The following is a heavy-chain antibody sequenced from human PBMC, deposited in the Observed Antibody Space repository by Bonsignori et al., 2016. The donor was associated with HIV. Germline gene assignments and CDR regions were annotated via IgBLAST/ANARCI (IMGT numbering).Heavy chain of an antibody. Sequence: VRQAPGKGLEWVSYISSSGSTIYYADSVRGRFTISRDNAKNSLYLQMNSLRAEDTAVYYCARERSSGWYLDYWGQGTLVTVSS. CDR2: ISSSGSTI. J-gene: IGHJ4*02. D-gene: IGHD6-19*01. V-gene: IGHV3-48*03. CDR3: ARERSSGWYLDY.